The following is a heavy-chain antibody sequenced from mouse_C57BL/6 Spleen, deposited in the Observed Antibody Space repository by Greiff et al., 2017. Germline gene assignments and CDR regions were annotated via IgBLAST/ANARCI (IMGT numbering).Heavy chain of an antibody. CDR1: GYAFSSYW. D-gene: IGHD4-1*01. CDR2: IYPGDGDT. J-gene: IGHJ2*01. V-gene: IGHV1-80*01. CDR3: ASSNWDAYYFDY. Sequence: QVQLQQSGAELVKPGASVKISCKASGYAFSSYWMNWVKQRPGKGLEWIGQIYPGDGDTNYNGKFKGKATLTADKSSSTAYMQLSSLTSEDSAVYFCASSNWDAYYFDYWGQGTTLTVSS.